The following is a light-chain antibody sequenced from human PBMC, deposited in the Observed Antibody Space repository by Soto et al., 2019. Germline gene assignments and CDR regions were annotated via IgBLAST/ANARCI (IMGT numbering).Light chain of an antibody. V-gene: IGLV1-40*01. Sequence: QSVLTQPPSVSGTPGQRVTISCSGSSSNIGAGYDLHWYQQLPGTAPKLLIYCNSNRPSGVPDRFSAGKSATSASLAITGVQADDEADYYCQSSDSSLSGSVVFGGGTKLTVL. J-gene: IGLJ2*01. CDR2: CNS. CDR1: SSNIGAGYD. CDR3: QSSDSSLSGSVV.